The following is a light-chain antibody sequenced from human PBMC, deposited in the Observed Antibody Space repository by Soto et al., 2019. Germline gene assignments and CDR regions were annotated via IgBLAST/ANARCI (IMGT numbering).Light chain of an antibody. J-gene: IGKJ5*01. Sequence: EIVLAQSRATLSLSPGESATLACRASQSLTYYLAWYQQKPGQAPRLLIYDASHRATGIPVRFSGSGSETDFTLTIRSLEPEDFAVYYCQQRKSSITFGQGTRLEIK. CDR1: QSLTYY. V-gene: IGKV3-11*01. CDR2: DAS. CDR3: QQRKSSIT.